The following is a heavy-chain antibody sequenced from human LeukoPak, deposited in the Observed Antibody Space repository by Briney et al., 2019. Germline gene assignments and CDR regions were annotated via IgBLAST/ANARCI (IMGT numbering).Heavy chain of an antibody. V-gene: IGHV3-23*01. D-gene: IGHD5-18*01. J-gene: IGHJ4*02. CDR3: AKDIAQGYTFGSIEQDY. Sequence: PGGSLRLSCAVSGLTFSRYAMSWVRQAPGKGLEWVPAISESGSGTYYADSVKGRFTISRDNSKDTLSLQMNSLRAEDTAVYYCAKDIAQGYTFGSIEQDYWGQGTLVTVSS. CDR2: ISESGSGT. CDR1: GLTFSRYA.